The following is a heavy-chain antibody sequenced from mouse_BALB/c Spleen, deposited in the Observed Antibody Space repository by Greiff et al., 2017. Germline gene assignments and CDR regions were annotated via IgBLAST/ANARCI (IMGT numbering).Heavy chain of an antibody. CDR3: ARRGLLTSSPYYFDY. V-gene: IGHV1-69*01. J-gene: IGHJ2*01. Sequence: QVQLKQPGAELVMPGASVKMSCKASGYTFTDYWMHWVKQRPGQGLEWIGAIDTSDSYTSYNQKFKGKATLTVDESSSTAYMQLSSLTSEDSAVYYCARRGLLTSSPYYFDYWGQGTTLTVSS. CDR1: GYTFTDYW. D-gene: IGHD1-1*01. CDR2: IDTSDSYT.